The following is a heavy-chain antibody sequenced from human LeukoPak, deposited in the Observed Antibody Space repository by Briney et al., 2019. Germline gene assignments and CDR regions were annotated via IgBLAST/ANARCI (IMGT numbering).Heavy chain of an antibody. D-gene: IGHD3-9*01. Sequence: PSETLSHTCTVSGGSISSGSYYWSWIRQPAGKGLEWIGRIYTSGSTNYNPSLKSRVTMSVDTSKNQFSLKLSSVTAADTAVYYCARGAYYDILTGYYNPSPFDYWGQGTLVTVSS. V-gene: IGHV4-61*02. J-gene: IGHJ4*02. CDR1: GGSISSGSYY. CDR2: IYTSGST. CDR3: ARGAYYDILTGYYNPSPFDY.